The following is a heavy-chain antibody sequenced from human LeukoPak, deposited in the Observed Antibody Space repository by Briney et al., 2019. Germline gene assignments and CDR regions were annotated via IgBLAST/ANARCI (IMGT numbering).Heavy chain of an antibody. D-gene: IGHD4-11*01. J-gene: IGHJ4*02. CDR2: INPSGGST. CDR1: GYTFTSYY. V-gene: IGHV1-46*01. CDR3: ARDIRSNYVTGDY. Sequence: GASVKVSCKASGYTFTSYYMHWVRQAPGQGLEWMGIINPSGGSTSYAQKFQGRVTMTRDTSISTAYMELSRLRSDDTAVYYCARDIRSNYVTGDYWGQGTLVTVSS.